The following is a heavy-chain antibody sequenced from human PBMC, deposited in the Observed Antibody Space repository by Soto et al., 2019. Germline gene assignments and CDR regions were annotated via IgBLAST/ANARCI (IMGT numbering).Heavy chain of an antibody. J-gene: IGHJ6*02. CDR2: ISSTTTTI. Sequence: LQLVESGGGLVQPGGSLRLSCAASGFAFSSFSMNWVRQAPGKVLEWISYISSTTTTIYYADSVKGRFTISRDSAENSLYLQMNSLRDEDTAVYYCTRDPLRVSLSQTYGMDVWGQGTTVTVSS. V-gene: IGHV3-48*02. CDR3: TRDPLRVSLSQTYGMDV. CDR1: GFAFSSFS. D-gene: IGHD2-8*01.